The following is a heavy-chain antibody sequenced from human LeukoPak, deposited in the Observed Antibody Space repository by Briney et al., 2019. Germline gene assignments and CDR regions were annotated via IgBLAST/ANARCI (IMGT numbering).Heavy chain of an antibody. CDR2: IKQDGSEK. CDR1: GFTFSSYW. J-gene: IGHJ4*02. V-gene: IGHV3-7*03. D-gene: IGHD6-6*01. Sequence: GGSLRLSCAASGFTFSSYWMSWVRQAPGKGLEWVANIKQDGSEKYYVDSVKGRFTISRDNAKNSLYLQMNSLRAEDTAVYYCAATYSVIAARPSKHRFDYWGQGTLVTVSS. CDR3: AATYSVIAARPSKHRFDY.